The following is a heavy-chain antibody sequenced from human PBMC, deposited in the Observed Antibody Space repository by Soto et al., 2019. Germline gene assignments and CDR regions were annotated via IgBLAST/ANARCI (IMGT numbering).Heavy chain of an antibody. CDR2: IYHSGST. CDR1: GYSISSGYY. CDR3: AREGRGYSYGYSSYFDY. Sequence: PSETMSLTCAVSGYSISSGYYWGWIRQPPGEGLEWIGSIYHSGSTYYNPSIKSRVTISVDTSKNQFSLKLSSVTAADTAVYYCAREGRGYSYGYSSYFDYWGQGTLVTVSS. V-gene: IGHV4-38-2*02. J-gene: IGHJ4*02. D-gene: IGHD5-18*01.